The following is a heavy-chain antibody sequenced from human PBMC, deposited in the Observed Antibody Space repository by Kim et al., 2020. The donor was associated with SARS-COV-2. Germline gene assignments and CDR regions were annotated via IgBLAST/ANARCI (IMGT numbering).Heavy chain of an antibody. CDR2: T. J-gene: IGHJ3*02. V-gene: IGHV1-46*01. Sequence: TSYAQKFQGRVTMTRDTSTSTVYMELSSLRSEDTAVYYCARPNYAHAFDIWGQGTMVTVSS. CDR3: ARPNYAHAFDI. D-gene: IGHD2-2*01.